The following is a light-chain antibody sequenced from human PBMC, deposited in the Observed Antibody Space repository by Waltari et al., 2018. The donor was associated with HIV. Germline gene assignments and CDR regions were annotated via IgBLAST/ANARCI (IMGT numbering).Light chain of an antibody. CDR2: KAS. J-gene: IGKJ1*01. CDR1: QSISSW. Sequence: DIQMTQSPSTLSTSVGDRVTINCRASQSISSWLAWDQQKPGKAPKVLIYKASSLESGVPARFSGSGSGTEFTLTISSLQSEDFAVYYCQQYNYWTPWTFGQGTKVEIK. V-gene: IGKV1-5*03. CDR3: QQYNYWTPWT.